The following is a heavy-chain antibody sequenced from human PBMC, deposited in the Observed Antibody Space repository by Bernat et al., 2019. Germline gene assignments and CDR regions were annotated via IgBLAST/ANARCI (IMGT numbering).Heavy chain of an antibody. Sequence: EVQLVESGGALVKPGGSLRLSCATSGFIFSNFWLSWVRQVPGKGLAWVGRIKSKSSGGTADNGEHVKGRFTISRDDSKNTLYLQMNSLKIEDTAVYYCTTGSSGGEDYWGQGTLVTVSS. CDR2: IKSKSSGGTA. J-gene: IGHJ4*02. CDR1: GFIFSNFW. V-gene: IGHV3-15*02. CDR3: TTGSSGGEDY. D-gene: IGHD3-16*01.